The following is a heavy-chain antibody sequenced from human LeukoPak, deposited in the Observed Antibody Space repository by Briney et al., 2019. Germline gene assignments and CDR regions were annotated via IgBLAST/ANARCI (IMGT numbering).Heavy chain of an antibody. D-gene: IGHD3-22*01. CDR3: ARQNPWYYYDSSGYTTGVDY. Sequence: SSETLSLTCTVSGGSISSGGHYWSWIRQHPGKGLEWIGYIYYSGSTYYNPSLKSRVTISVDTSKNQFSLKLSSVTAADTAVYYCARQNPWYYYDSSGYTTGVDYWGQGTLVTVSS. CDR2: IYYSGST. J-gene: IGHJ4*02. CDR1: GGSISSGGHY. V-gene: IGHV4-31*03.